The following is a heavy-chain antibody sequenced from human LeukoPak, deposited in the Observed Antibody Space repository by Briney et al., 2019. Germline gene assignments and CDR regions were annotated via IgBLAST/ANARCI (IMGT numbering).Heavy chain of an antibody. CDR3: ARNSGNFIIDY. CDR2: IFPSDSDT. V-gene: IGHV5-51*01. J-gene: IGHJ4*02. D-gene: IGHD4-23*01. CDR1: GYFFTSFW. Sequence: GESLKISCWGSGYFFTSFWIAWVRQMPGKGLEGMGIIFPSDSDTRYSPSFQGQVTISADKSINTAYLQWSSLKASDTAMYYCARNSGNFIIDYWGQGTLVTVSS.